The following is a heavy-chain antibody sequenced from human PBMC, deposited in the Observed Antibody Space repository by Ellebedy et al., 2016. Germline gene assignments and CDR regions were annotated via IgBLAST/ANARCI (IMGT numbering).Heavy chain of an antibody. Sequence: GESLKISXAVSGIQFSNFFMSWVRQAPGKGLEWVSTISAGGDNTYLADSVKGRFIISRDNSANTLYLQMNGLTADDTAVYYCRPGHYSGSWGQGSLVTVSS. CDR2: ISAGGDNT. J-gene: IGHJ4*02. CDR3: RPGHYSGS. V-gene: IGHV3-23*01. CDR1: GIQFSNFF.